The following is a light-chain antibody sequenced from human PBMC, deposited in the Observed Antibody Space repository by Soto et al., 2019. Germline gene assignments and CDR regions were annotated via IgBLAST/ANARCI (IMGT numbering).Light chain of an antibody. CDR3: SSYTTSSAPHYV. Sequence: QSALTQPASVSGSPGQSITISCTGPTSDVGDFNYVSWYQQHPGKAPNLLIFEVTNRPSGVSNRFSGSKSGNTASLTISGLHTEDEADAYCSSYTTSSAPHYVFGTGTKLTVL. CDR2: EVT. J-gene: IGLJ1*01. V-gene: IGLV2-14*01. CDR1: TSDVGDFNY.